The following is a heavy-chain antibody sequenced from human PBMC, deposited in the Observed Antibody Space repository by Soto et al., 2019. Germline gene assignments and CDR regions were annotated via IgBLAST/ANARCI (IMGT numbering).Heavy chain of an antibody. J-gene: IGHJ4*02. Sequence: QVHLVQSGAEVKKPGASVKVSCKGSGYIFTTYGITWVRQAPGQGLEWMGWISAHNGNTNYAQKRQGRVTVTRDTSTSTAYMELRNLRSDGTAVYYCARGRDGDYWGQGALVTVSS. CDR3: ARGRDGDY. D-gene: IGHD6-6*01. CDR2: ISAHNGNT. V-gene: IGHV1-18*01. CDR1: GYIFTTYG.